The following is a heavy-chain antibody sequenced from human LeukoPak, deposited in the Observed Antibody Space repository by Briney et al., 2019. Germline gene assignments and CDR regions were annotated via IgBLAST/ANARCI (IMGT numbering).Heavy chain of an antibody. D-gene: IGHD3-22*01. CDR3: AKDLFYYDSSGLFDY. CDR1: GFTFSSYA. V-gene: IGHV3-23*01. Sequence: PGGSLRLSCAASGFTFSSYAMSWVRQAPGKGLEWVSAISGSGGSTYYADSVKGRFTNSRDNSKNTLYLQMNSLRAEDTAVYYCAKDLFYYDSSGLFDYWGQGTLVTVSS. J-gene: IGHJ4*02. CDR2: ISGSGGST.